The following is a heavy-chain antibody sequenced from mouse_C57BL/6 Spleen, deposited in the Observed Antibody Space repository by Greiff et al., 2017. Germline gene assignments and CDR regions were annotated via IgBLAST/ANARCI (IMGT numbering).Heavy chain of an antibody. V-gene: IGHV5-16*01. D-gene: IGHD1-1*01. CDR2: INYDGSST. Sequence: EVQLVESEGGLVQPGSSMKLSCTASGFTFSDYYMAWVRQVPEKGLEWVANINYDGSSTYYLDSLKSRFIISRDNAKNILYLQMSSLKSEDTATYYCARVTTVVAKEYAMDYWGQGTSVTVSS. J-gene: IGHJ4*01. CDR1: GFTFSDYY. CDR3: ARVTTVVAKEYAMDY.